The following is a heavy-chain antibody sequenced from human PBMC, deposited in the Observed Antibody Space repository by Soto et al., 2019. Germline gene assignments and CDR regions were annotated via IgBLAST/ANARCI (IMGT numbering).Heavy chain of an antibody. CDR2: ISSNSHYI. J-gene: IGHJ4*02. V-gene: IGHV3-21*01. D-gene: IGHD3-10*01. CDR1: GFTFSSYN. Sequence: EVQLVESGGGLVKPGRSLRLSCAASGFTFSSYNMNWVRHTPGKGLECVSSISSNSHYIYYADSVKGRFTISRDNAKNLLYLQMNSLGAEDTAVYYCARNSAGNYGIEYWGQGTLVTVSS. CDR3: ARNSAGNYGIEY.